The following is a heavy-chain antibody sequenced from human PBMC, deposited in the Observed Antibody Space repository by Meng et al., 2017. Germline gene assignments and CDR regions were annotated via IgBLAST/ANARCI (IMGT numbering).Heavy chain of an antibody. V-gene: IGHV1-69*05. Sequence: SCKGSGYSLTSYWIGWVRQMHGEGLEWMGGIIPIFGTANYAQKFQGRVTITTDESTSTAYMELSSLRSEDTAVYYCARTPEYSSSSFIHYYYYYGMDVWGQGTMVTVSS. J-gene: IGHJ6*02. CDR3: ARTPEYSSSSFIHYYYYYGMDV. CDR1: GYSLTSYW. D-gene: IGHD6-6*01. CDR2: IIPIFGTA.